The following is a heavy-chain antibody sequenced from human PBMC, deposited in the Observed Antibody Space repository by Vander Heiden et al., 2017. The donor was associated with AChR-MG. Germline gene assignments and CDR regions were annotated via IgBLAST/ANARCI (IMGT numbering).Heavy chain of an antibody. CDR1: GGSFSGYY. V-gene: IGHV4-34*01. J-gene: IGHJ6*03. D-gene: IGHD1-1*01. CDR2: INHSGST. Sequence: QVQLQQWGAGLLKPSETLSLTCAVYGGSFSGYYWSWIRQPPGKGLEWMGEINHSGSTNYNPSLKRRVTISVDTSKNQFSLKRSSGTAAETAVYYCARGERGGGRYYYYYYMDVWGKGTTVTVSS. CDR3: ARGERGGGRYYYYYYMDV.